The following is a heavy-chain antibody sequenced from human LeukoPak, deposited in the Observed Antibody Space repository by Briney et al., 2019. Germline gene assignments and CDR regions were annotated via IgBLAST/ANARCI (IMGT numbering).Heavy chain of an antibody. Sequence: GGSLRLSCAASGFTLSSYVMHWVRQAPGKGLEWVAVISHDESKKYYADSVKGRFTISGDNSKNTLYLQMNSLRTEDTAVYYCARAGRFLEWLAYDYWGQGTLVTVSS. CDR3: ARAGRFLEWLAYDY. V-gene: IGHV3-30-3*01. D-gene: IGHD3-3*01. CDR1: GFTLSSYV. J-gene: IGHJ4*02. CDR2: ISHDESKK.